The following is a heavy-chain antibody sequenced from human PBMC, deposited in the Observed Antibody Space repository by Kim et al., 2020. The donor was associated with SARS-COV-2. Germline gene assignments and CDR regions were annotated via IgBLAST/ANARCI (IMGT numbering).Heavy chain of an antibody. V-gene: IGHV3-13*01. D-gene: IGHD1-26*01. J-gene: IGHJ2*01. Sequence: PGSLKGRFTISRENAKNSLYLQMNSLRAGDTAVYYCARGQWELGWYFDLWGRGTLVTVSS. CDR3: ARGQWELGWYFDL.